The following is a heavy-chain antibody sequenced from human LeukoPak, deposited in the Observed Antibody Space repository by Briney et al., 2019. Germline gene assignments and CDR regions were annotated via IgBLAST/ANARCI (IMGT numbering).Heavy chain of an antibody. Sequence: SETLSLTCTVSGGSISGYYWNWIRQSPEKGLEWIGYIYYSGTINYNPSLKSRVTISVDTSKNQFSLKLSSVTAADTAVYYCARHGPFARGGAQGAATHFDYWGQGTLVTVSS. CDR3: ARHGPFARGGAQGAATHFDY. V-gene: IGHV4-59*08. J-gene: IGHJ4*02. CDR2: IYYSGTI. CDR1: GGSISGYY. D-gene: IGHD6-13*01.